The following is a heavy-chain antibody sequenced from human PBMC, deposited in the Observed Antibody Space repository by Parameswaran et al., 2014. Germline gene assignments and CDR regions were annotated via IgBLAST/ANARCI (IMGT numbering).Heavy chain of an antibody. D-gene: IGHD1-26*01. CDR3: ARGGRDDSFDL. Sequence: SETLSLTCAVYGGSFSGYYWSWIRQPPGKGLEWIGEINHSGSTNYNPSLKSRVTISVDTSKNQFSLKLSSVTAANTAVYYCARGGRDDSFDLWGRGTLVTVSS. J-gene: IGHJ2*01. CDR1: GGSFSGYY. CDR2: INHSGST. V-gene: IGHV4-34*01.